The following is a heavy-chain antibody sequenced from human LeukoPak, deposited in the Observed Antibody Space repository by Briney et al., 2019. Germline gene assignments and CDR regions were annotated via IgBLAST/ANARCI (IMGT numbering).Heavy chain of an antibody. J-gene: IGHJ4*02. Sequence: PSETLSLTCTVSYGSISDISYYWGWIRQPPGKGLEWIGSIYYSGRTYYNSSLKSRVTISVDTSKNQFSLKLSSVTAADTAVYYCARRGMYVYSGYDFDYWGQGTLVTVSS. V-gene: IGHV4-39*01. CDR3: ARRGMYVYSGYDFDY. CDR1: YGSISDISYY. D-gene: IGHD5-12*01. CDR2: IYYSGRT.